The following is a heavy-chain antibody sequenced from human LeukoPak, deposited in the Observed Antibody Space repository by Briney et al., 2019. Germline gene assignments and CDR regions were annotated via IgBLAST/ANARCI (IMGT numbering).Heavy chain of an antibody. Sequence: GGSLRLSCAASGFTFSSYAMSWVRQAPGKGLEWVSAISGSGGSTYYADSVKGRFTTSRDNSKDTLYLQMNSLRAEDTAVYYCARVRAAAKSQYYFDYWGQGTLVTVSS. CDR2: ISGSGGST. D-gene: IGHD6-13*01. V-gene: IGHV3-23*01. CDR1: GFTFSSYA. J-gene: IGHJ4*02. CDR3: ARVRAAAKSQYYFDY.